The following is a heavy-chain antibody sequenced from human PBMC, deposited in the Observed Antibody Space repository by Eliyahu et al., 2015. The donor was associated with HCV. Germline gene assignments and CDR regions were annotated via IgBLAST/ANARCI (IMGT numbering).Heavy chain of an antibody. CDR3: TRDENWGPDY. CDR2: IMPASGDT. D-gene: IGHD7-27*01. J-gene: IGHJ4*02. Sequence: QVQLVQSGAEVKKPGASVXVSCKASGYTFTGHYMHWVRQAPGQGLEWMGWIMPASGDTNYAQKFQGRVSVTRDTSINTAYMELSSLTFDDTAVYYCTRDENWGPDYWGQGTLVTVSS. CDR1: GYTFTGHY. V-gene: IGHV1-2*02.